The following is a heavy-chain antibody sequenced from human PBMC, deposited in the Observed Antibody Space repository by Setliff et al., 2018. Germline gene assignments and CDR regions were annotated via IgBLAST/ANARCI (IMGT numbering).Heavy chain of an antibody. J-gene: IGHJ4*02. CDR1: GGSINSHY. CDR3: TVYNTGSSKDHY. Sequence: SETLSLTCTVSGGSINSHYWGWIRQPPGKGLEWIGYVYYSGSTNYNPSLKSRVTISVDTSKNQFSLKLSSVNAADTALYYCTVYNTGSSKDHYWGQGTPVTVSS. D-gene: IGHD2-8*02. CDR2: VYYSGST. V-gene: IGHV4-59*11.